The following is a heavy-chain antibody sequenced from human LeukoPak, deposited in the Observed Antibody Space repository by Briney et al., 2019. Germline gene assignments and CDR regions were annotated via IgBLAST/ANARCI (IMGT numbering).Heavy chain of an antibody. CDR3: AKGFYVLRFLEWFDAFDI. CDR1: GFTFSSYG. CDR2: IETGGAST. Sequence: GGSLRLSCAASGFTFSSYGMSWVRQAPGKGLEWVSAIETGGASTYYADSVKGRFTISRDNSKNTLYLQMNSLRAEDTAVYYCAKGFYVLRFLEWFDAFDIWGQGTVVTVSS. J-gene: IGHJ3*02. V-gene: IGHV3-23*05. D-gene: IGHD3-3*01.